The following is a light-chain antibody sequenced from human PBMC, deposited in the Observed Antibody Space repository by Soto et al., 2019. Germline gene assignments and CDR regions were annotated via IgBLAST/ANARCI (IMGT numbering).Light chain of an antibody. CDR3: QRYDSFRT. V-gene: IGKV3-20*01. CDR1: QSVSSN. Sequence: IGMTQSPATLSVSPGERATLSCRASQSVSSNLARYQQKPGQAPRLLIDGASSRATGIPDRFSGSGSGTDFTLTITRLEPEDFAMYYCQRYDSFRTFGQGTKVDIK. J-gene: IGKJ1*01. CDR2: GAS.